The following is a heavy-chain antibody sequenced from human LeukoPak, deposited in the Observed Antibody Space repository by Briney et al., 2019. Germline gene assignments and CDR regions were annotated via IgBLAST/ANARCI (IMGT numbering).Heavy chain of an antibody. V-gene: IGHV3-74*01. CDR3: VSRPLTAEDY. Sequence: GGSLRLSCAASGFTFSSYWMHWVRQPPGKGLAWVSRINSDGSRTSYADSVKGRFTISRDNAKNTLYLQMNSLRAEDTAVYYCVSRPLTAEDYWGQGTLVTVSS. J-gene: IGHJ4*02. D-gene: IGHD6-25*01. CDR1: GFTFSSYW. CDR2: INSDGSRT.